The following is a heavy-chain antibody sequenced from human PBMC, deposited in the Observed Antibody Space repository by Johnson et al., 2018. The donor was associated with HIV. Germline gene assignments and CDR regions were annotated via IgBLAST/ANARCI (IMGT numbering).Heavy chain of an antibody. D-gene: IGHD1-26*01. CDR2: IGPAADT. Sequence: VQLVESGGGLVQPGGSLRLSCAASGFTFSSYDIHWVRQATGKGLESVSPIGPAADTYYPGSVKGRFTVSRENAKNSLYLQMNSLRAEDTAVYYCAKDLFTEREDDAFDIWGQGTMVTVSS. CDR1: GFTFSSYD. CDR3: AKDLFTEREDDAFDI. J-gene: IGHJ3*02. V-gene: IGHV3-13*01.